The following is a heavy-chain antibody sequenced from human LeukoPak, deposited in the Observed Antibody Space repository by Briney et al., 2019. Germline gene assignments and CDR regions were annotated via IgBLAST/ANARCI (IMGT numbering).Heavy chain of an antibody. CDR1: GFTFSSYA. Sequence: GGSLRLSCAASGFTFSSYAMSWVRQAPGKGLEWVSAISGSGGSTYYADSVKGRFTISRDNSKNTLYLQMNSLRAEDTAVYYCAKAETYYYGSGGYYGMDVWGQGTTVTVSS. CDR2: ISGSGGST. J-gene: IGHJ6*02. D-gene: IGHD3-10*01. CDR3: AKAETYYYGSGGYYGMDV. V-gene: IGHV3-23*01.